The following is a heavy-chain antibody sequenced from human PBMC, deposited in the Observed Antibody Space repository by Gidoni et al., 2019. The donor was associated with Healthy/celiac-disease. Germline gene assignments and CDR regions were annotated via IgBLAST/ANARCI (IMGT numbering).Heavy chain of an antibody. J-gene: IGHJ5*02. Sequence: QVPLQESGPGLVKPSGTLSLTCAVSGGSISSSNWWSWVRQPPGKGLEWIGEIYHSGSTNYNPSLKSRVTISVDKSKNQFSLKLSSVTAADTAVYYCARGHYDILTGYYTSGGLDPWGQGTLVTVSS. CDR1: GGSISSSNW. V-gene: IGHV4-4*02. D-gene: IGHD3-9*01. CDR2: IYHSGST. CDR3: ARGHYDILTGYYTSGGLDP.